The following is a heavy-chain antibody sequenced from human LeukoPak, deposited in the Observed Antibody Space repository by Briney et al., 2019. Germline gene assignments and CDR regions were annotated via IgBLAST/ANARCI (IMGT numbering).Heavy chain of an antibody. V-gene: IGHV3-23*01. CDR3: AKRRSAVAGPPYLDY. CDR1: GFTLSILA. Sequence: GGSLSLSCAASGFTLSILAMSWVRQAPGRGLEWVSSISGTDDSTYYADSVKGRFTVSRDNSKYTLSLQMDSLRAEDTAVYYCAKRRSAVAGPPYLDYWGQGTLVTVSS. J-gene: IGHJ4*02. CDR2: ISGTDDST. D-gene: IGHD6-19*01.